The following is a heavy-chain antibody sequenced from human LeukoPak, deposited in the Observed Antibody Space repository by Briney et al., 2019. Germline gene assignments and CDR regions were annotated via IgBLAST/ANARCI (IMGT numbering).Heavy chain of an antibody. CDR1: GYTFTSYY. Sequence: ASVKVSCKASGYTFTSYYMHWVRQAPGQGLEWMGIINPSGGSTSYAQKLQGRVTMTTDTSTSTAYMELRSLRSDDTAVYYCARDRPPDTHYYYYYMDVWGKGTTVTISS. D-gene: IGHD2-2*02. V-gene: IGHV1-46*01. CDR3: ARDRPPDTHYYYYYMDV. J-gene: IGHJ6*03. CDR2: INPSGGST.